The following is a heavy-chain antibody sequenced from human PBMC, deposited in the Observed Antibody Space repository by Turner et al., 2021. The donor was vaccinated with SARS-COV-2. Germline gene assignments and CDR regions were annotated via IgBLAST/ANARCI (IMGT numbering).Heavy chain of an antibody. V-gene: IGHV4-59*01. CDR2: IYYSGST. D-gene: IGHD3-3*01. J-gene: IGHJ5*02. CDR3: ARNRYDLWSGYYYSWFDP. CDR1: GGSISSYY. Sequence: QVQLQESGPGLVKPSETLSLTCTVSGGSISSYYWSWIRQPPGKGLEWIGYIYYSGSTNYNPSLKSRVTISVDTSKNQFSLKLSSVTAADTAVYYCARNRYDLWSGYYYSWFDPWGQGTLVTVSS.